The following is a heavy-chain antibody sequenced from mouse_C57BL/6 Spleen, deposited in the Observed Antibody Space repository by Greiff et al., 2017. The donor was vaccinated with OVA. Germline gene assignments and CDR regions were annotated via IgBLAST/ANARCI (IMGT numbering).Heavy chain of an antibody. V-gene: IGHV1-59*01. CDR1: GYTFTSYW. CDR3: ARPAAQATSFAY. J-gene: IGHJ3*01. CDR2: IDPSDSYT. D-gene: IGHD3-2*02. Sequence: QVQLQQPGAELVRPGTSVTLSCKASGYTFTSYWMHWVKQRPGQGLEWIGVIDPSDSYTNYNQKVKGKATLTVDNSSSTAYMQLSNLTTEDSAVYYCARPAAQATSFAYWGQGTLVTVSA.